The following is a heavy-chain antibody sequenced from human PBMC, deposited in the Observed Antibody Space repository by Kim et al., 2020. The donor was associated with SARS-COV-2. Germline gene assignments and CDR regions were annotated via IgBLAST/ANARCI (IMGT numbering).Heavy chain of an antibody. CDR3: ARSVEYYGMDV. J-gene: IGHJ6*02. CDR2: T. V-gene: IGHV3-74*01. Sequence: TRYAHSVKGRFTITRDNAQNTMYLQMNSLRAEDTAVYYCARSVEYYGMDVWGQGTTVTVSS. D-gene: IGHD1-1*01.